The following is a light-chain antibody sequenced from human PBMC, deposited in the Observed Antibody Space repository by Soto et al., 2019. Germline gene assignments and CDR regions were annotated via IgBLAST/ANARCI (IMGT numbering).Light chain of an antibody. CDR1: QSVSSY. V-gene: IGKV3-11*01. CDR3: QQRSNWPPLIT. CDR2: DAS. J-gene: IGKJ5*01. Sequence: EIVLTQSTATLSLSPGERATLSCRASQSVSSYLAWYQQKPGQAPRLLIYDASNRATGIPARFSGSESGTDFTLTISSLEPEDFAVYYCQQRSNWPPLITFGQGTRLEIK.